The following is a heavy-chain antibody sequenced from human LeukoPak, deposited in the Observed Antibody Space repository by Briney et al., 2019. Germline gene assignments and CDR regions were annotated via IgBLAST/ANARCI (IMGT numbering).Heavy chain of an antibody. V-gene: IGHV1-69*13. CDR1: GGTFSSYA. D-gene: IGHD3-10*01. CDR2: IIPIFGTA. Sequence: GASVKVSCKASGGTFSSYAISWVRQAPGQGLEWMGGIIPIFGTANYAQKFQGRVTITADESTSTAYMELSSLRYEDTAVYYCARGGTMVRGVIHPFDYWGQGTLVTVSS. CDR3: ARGGTMVRGVIHPFDY. J-gene: IGHJ4*02.